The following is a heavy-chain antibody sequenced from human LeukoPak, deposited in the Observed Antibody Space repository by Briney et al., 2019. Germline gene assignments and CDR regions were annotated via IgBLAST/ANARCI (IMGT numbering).Heavy chain of an antibody. Sequence: GGSLRLSCAASGFTFSTSGMHWVRQPPGKGLEWVAFIRYDGSNKYCADSVKGRFTISRDNSKNTLYLQMNSLRAEDTAVYYCARWGNCSGGSCYHTAEIGGFQHWGQGTLVTVSS. CDR1: GFTFSTSG. V-gene: IGHV3-30*02. J-gene: IGHJ1*01. CDR2: IRYDGSNK. CDR3: ARWGNCSGGSCYHTAEIGGFQH. D-gene: IGHD2-15*01.